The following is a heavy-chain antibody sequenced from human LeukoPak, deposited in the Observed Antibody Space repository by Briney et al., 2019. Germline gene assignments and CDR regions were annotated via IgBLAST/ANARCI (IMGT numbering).Heavy chain of an antibody. J-gene: IGHJ4*02. CDR3: ARAYDDTGYYQISYFDY. Sequence: SETLSLTCTVSGGSISSFYWSLIRQPPRKGLEWIAYMYYSGNTNYNPSLKSRVTISLDTSKNQFSLKMSSVTAADTAVYYCARAYDDTGYYQISYFDYWGQGTLVTVSS. CDR1: GGSISSFY. CDR2: MYYSGNT. D-gene: IGHD3-22*01. V-gene: IGHV4-59*01.